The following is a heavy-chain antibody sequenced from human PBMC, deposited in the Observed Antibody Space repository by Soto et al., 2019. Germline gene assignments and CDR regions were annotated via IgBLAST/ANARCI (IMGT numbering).Heavy chain of an antibody. CDR2: VSGSGGST. V-gene: IGHV3-23*01. J-gene: IGHJ4*02. D-gene: IGHD3-22*01. CDR1: GFTFSSYA. CDR3: AKVFVPFYDSSGYPLDY. Sequence: GGPLRLSCAASGFTFSSYAMSWVRQAQGQGLEWVSAVSGSGGSTYYADSVKGRLTISRDNSKNTLYLQMNSLRAEDTDVYYCAKVFVPFYDSSGYPLDYWGQGTLVTVSS.